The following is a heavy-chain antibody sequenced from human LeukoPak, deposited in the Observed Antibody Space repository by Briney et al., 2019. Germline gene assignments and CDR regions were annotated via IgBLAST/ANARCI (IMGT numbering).Heavy chain of an antibody. Sequence: SQTLSLTCTVSGGSISSGDYYWSWIRQPPGKGLEWIGYIYYSGSTYYNPSLKSRVTISVDTSKNQFSLKLSSVTAADTAVYYCARGGAAGTRFDYWGQGTLVTVYS. CDR3: ARGGAAGTRFDY. J-gene: IGHJ4*02. CDR2: IYYSGST. D-gene: IGHD6-13*01. CDR1: GGSISSGDYY. V-gene: IGHV4-30-4*08.